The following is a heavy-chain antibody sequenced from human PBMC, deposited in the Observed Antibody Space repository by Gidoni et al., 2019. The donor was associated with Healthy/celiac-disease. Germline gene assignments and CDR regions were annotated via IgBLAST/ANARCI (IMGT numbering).Heavy chain of an antibody. J-gene: IGHJ5*02. CDR2: LYTSGGT. V-gene: IGHV4-4*07. CDR3: ARGGMIAAAGSYNWFDP. CDR1: GGSISSYY. D-gene: IGHD6-13*01. Sequence: QVQLQESGPGLVKPSETLSLTCTVSGGSISSYYWSWIRQPAGKGLEWIGRLYTSGGTNYNPSLKSRVTMSVDTSKNQFSLKLSSVTAADTAVYYCARGGMIAAAGSYNWFDPWGQGTLVTVSS.